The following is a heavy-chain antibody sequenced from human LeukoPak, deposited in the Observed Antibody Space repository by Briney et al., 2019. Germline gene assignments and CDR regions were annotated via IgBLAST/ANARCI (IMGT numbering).Heavy chain of an antibody. CDR3: ARGHRYCSSTSCYSVDY. CDR1: GYTFTSYD. J-gene: IGHJ4*02. Sequence: ASVKVSCKASGYTFTSYDINWVRQATGQGLEWMGRMNPNSGNTGYAQKFQGRVTMTRNTSISTAYMELSSLRSEDTAVYYCARGHRYCSSTSCYSVDYWGQGTLVTVSS. V-gene: IGHV1-8*01. CDR2: MNPNSGNT. D-gene: IGHD2-2*02.